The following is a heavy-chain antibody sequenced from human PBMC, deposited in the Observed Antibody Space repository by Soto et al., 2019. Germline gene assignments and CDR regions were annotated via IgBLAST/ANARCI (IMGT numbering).Heavy chain of an antibody. CDR3: AQAYVGWSSKQPYYFDY. V-gene: IGHV3-23*01. CDR2: ISGGGGRS. D-gene: IGHD3-10*02. J-gene: IGHJ4*02. Sequence: EVQLLDSGGGLVQPGGSLRLSCAASGFTFSNYAMTWVRQGAGKGLEWVSGISGGGGRSYYADSVKGRFTISRDNSKLTLYLQMNSLRADDSAVYYCAQAYVGWSSKQPYYFDYWGQGTLVTVSS. CDR1: GFTFSNYA.